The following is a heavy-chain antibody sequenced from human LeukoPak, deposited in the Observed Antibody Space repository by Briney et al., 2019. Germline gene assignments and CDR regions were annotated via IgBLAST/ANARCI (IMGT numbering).Heavy chain of an antibody. Sequence: PGGSLRLSCAASGFTFSNYSMNWVRQAPGKGLEWVSYISGGSGYIYYADSVKGRFTISRDNAKNSLYLQMNSLRAEDTAVYYCARAIAVAEGYWGQGTLVTVSS. CDR1: GFTFSNYS. CDR3: ARAIAVAEGY. V-gene: IGHV3-21*01. J-gene: IGHJ4*02. CDR2: ISGGSGYI. D-gene: IGHD6-19*01.